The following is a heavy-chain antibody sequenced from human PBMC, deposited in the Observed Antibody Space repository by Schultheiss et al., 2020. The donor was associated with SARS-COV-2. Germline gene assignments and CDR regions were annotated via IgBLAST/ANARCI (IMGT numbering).Heavy chain of an antibody. D-gene: IGHD6-13*01. Sequence: SETLSLTCTVSGGSISSYYWSWIRQPAEKGLEWIGRIYTSGSTKYNPSLKSRVTMSVDTSNNQFSLRLTSVTAADTAVYYCARVLTGLGTGDYFDNWGQGTLVTVSS. J-gene: IGHJ4*02. CDR3: ARVLTGLGTGDYFDN. V-gene: IGHV4-4*07. CDR2: IYTSGST. CDR1: GGSISSYY.